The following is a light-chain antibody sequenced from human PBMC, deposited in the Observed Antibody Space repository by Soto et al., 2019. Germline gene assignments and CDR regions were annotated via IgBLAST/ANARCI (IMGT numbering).Light chain of an antibody. CDR2: DDN. V-gene: IGLV1-51*01. J-gene: IGLJ1*01. CDR3: GSWDSSLSAYV. CDR1: NSNIGGNS. Sequence: QSVLTQPPSVSAAPGQKVTISCSGSNSNIGGNSVSWYQQLPGTAPKLLIYDDNKRPSGIPDRFSGSKSGTSATLGITGFQTGDAADYYCGSWDSSLSAYVFGTGTKV.